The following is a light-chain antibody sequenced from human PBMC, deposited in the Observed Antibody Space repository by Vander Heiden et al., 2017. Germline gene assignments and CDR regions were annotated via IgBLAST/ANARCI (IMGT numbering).Light chain of an antibody. CDR3: QQYYSTPHT. J-gene: IGKJ2*01. CDR1: PSVLYSSNNKNY. V-gene: IGKV4-1*01. CDR2: WAS. Sequence: DIVMTQSPDSLAVSLGERATINCKSSPSVLYSSNNKNYLAWYQQKPGQPPKLLIYWASTRESGVPDRFSGSGSGTDFTLTISSLQAEDEAVYYCQQYYSTPHTFGQGTKLEIK.